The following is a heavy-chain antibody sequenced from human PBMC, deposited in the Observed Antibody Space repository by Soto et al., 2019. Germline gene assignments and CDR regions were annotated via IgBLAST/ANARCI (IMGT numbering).Heavy chain of an antibody. D-gene: IGHD6-13*01. CDR3: ARLTVAAAGTIYYYYGMDV. CDR2: INHSGST. V-gene: IGHV4-34*01. J-gene: IGHJ6*02. Sequence: SETLSLTCAVYGGSFSGYYWSWIRQPPGKGLEWIGEINHSGSTNYNPSLKSRVTISVDTSKNQFSLKLSSVTAADTAVYYCARLTVAAAGTIYYYYGMDVWGQGTTVTVSS. CDR1: GGSFSGYY.